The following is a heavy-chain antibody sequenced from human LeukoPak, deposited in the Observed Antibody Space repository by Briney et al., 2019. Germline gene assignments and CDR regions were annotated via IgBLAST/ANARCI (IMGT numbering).Heavy chain of an antibody. V-gene: IGHV4-39*01. J-gene: IGHJ4*02. Sequence: SETLSLTCTVSGGSISSSRYFWGWIRQPPGKGLEWIGSVYYSGSTYYNPSLKSRVTISVDTSTNQFSLRMSSVTAADTAEYYCARPPRVDYFDYWGQGTLVTVSS. CDR1: GGSISSSRYF. CDR3: ARPPRVDYFDY. CDR2: VYYSGST.